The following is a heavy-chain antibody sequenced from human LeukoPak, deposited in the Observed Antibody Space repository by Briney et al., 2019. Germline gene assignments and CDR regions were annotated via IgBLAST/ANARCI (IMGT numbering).Heavy chain of an antibody. V-gene: IGHV4-31*03. Sequence: SETLSLTCTVSGGSISSGGYYWSWTRQHPGKGLEWIGYIYYSGSTYYNPSLKSRVTISVDTSKNQFSLKLSSVTAADTAVYYCARQGIAARLWYFDLWGRGTLVTVSS. D-gene: IGHD6-6*01. CDR2: IYYSGST. CDR3: ARQGIAARLWYFDL. CDR1: GGSISSGGYY. J-gene: IGHJ2*01.